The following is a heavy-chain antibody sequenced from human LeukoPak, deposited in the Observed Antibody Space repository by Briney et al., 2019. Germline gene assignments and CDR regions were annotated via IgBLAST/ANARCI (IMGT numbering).Heavy chain of an antibody. Sequence: GGSLRLSCAASGFTFSSYAMSWVRQTPGKGLEWVSGISVSYGSTYYTDSVKGRFTISRDNSKNTLYLHMNSLRAEDTAVYYCAKDVTFYFGSGSNPNWFDPWGQGTLVTVSS. CDR3: AKDVTFYFGSGSNPNWFDP. CDR1: GFTFSSYA. CDR2: ISVSYGST. J-gene: IGHJ5*02. D-gene: IGHD3-10*01. V-gene: IGHV3-23*01.